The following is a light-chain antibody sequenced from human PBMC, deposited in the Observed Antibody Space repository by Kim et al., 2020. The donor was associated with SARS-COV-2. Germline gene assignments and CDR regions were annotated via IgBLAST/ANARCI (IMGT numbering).Light chain of an antibody. CDR2: AAT. V-gene: IGKV1-39*01. CDR1: QNIDNY. CDR3: QQTYSNPYT. J-gene: IGKJ2*01. Sequence: SASVGDGVIITCRASQNIDNYLNWYQQIAGKAPKLLIHAATSLQSGVPSRFSGSRSGTDFTLTISSLQPEDFATYYCQQTYSNPYTFGQGTKLEI.